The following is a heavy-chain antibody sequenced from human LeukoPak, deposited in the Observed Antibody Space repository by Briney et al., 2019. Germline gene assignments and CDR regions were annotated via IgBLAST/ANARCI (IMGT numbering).Heavy chain of an antibody. D-gene: IGHD2-2*01. CDR3: VREAGHYSRTSCVKSNWFDP. CDR1: GFTFSTFA. J-gene: IGHJ5*02. Sequence: GSLRLSCAASGFTFSTFAMSWVRQAPGMGLEWVSALSAGVTHYADSVRGRFSIFAADSENTLYLQMNSLRAEDTAVYYCVREAGHYSRTSCVKSNWFDPWGQGTLVTASS. CDR2: LSAGVT. V-gene: IGHV3-23*01.